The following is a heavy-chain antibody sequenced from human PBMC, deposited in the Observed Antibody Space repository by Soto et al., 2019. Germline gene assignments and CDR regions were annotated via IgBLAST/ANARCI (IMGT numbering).Heavy chain of an antibody. D-gene: IGHD3-16*01. CDR3: AREGGGY. J-gene: IGHJ4*02. CDR2: INTDGRET. V-gene: IGHV3-74*01. CDR1: GFIFSNYW. Sequence: EVHLVESGGGLVQPGGSLRLSCAASGFIFSNYWMHWVRQVPGKGLVWVSRINTDGRETNYADSVKGRFTVSRDNAKNTQFRKGKGLRVEDTAVYYCAREGGGYWAKETLVTFSS.